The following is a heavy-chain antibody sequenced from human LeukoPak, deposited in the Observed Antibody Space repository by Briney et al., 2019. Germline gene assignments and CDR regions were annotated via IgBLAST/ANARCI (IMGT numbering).Heavy chain of an antibody. D-gene: IGHD2-21*01. CDR2: FYYSGST. CDR3: ARVSSVWVNDYYYYMDV. CDR1: GDSISSSTSY. J-gene: IGHJ6*03. Sequence: SETLSLTCTVAGDSISSSTSYWAWIRQSPGKGLEGIGSFYYSGSTYYNPSLKSRLIISIDTSKNQFSLRLRSVTAADTAVYYCARVSSVWVNDYYYYMDVWGKGTTVTVSS. V-gene: IGHV4-39*07.